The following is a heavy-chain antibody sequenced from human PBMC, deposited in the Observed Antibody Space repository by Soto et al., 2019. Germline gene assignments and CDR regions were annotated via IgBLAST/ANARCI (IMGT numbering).Heavy chain of an antibody. Sequence: PGGSLRLSCAASGFTLSSYAMHWVRQAPGKGLEWVAVISYDGSNKYYADSVKGRFTISRDNSKNTLYLQMNSLRAEDTAVYYCARAEMTTVVTIGYWGQVTLVTVSS. CDR1: GFTLSSYA. V-gene: IGHV3-30-3*01. J-gene: IGHJ4*02. CDR2: ISYDGSNK. D-gene: IGHD4-17*01. CDR3: ARAEMTTVVTIGY.